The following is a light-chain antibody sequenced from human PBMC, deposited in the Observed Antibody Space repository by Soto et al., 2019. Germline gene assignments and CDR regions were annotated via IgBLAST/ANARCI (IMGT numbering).Light chain of an antibody. J-gene: IGLJ1*01. Sequence: QSALAQPASVSGSPGQSITISCTVTGSDVRTYNLVSWYQQHPGKVPKLIIYEASKRPSGVSSRFSGSQPGNTASLTVSGLQAEDEADYYCCSYAGDKTYVFGSGTKVTVL. CDR3: CSYAGDKTYV. CDR1: GSDVRTYNL. CDR2: EAS. V-gene: IGLV2-23*01.